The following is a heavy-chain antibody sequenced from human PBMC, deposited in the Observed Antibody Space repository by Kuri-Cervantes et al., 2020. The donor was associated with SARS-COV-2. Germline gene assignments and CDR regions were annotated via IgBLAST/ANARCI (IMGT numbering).Heavy chain of an antibody. CDR2: ISYDGSNK. V-gene: IGHV3-30-3*01. D-gene: IGHD6-19*01. Sequence: GESLKISCAASGFTFSSYAMHWVRQAPGKGLEWVAGISYDGSNKYYADSVKGRFTISRDNAKNSLYLQMNSLRAEDTAVYYCARDGDGEWLVQSGVAFDIWGQGTMVTVSS. J-gene: IGHJ3*02. CDR3: ARDGDGEWLVQSGVAFDI. CDR1: GFTFSSYA.